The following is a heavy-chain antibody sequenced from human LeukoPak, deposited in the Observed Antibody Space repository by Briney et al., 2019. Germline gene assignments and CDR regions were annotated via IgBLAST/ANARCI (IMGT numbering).Heavy chain of an antibody. D-gene: IGHD3-10*01. V-gene: IGHV3-48*02. CDR3: ARDRGDY. J-gene: IGHJ4*02. CDR1: GFTFSVYS. CDR2: ISSGSSTI. Sequence: GGSLRLSCAASGFTFSVYSMNWVRQAPGKGLEWVSYISSGSSTIYYADSVKGRFTISRDNAKNSLYLQMNSLRDDDTAVYYCARDRGDYWGQGTLVTVSS.